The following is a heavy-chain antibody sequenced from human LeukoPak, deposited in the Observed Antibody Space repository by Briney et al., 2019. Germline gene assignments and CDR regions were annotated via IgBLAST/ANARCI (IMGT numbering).Heavy chain of an antibody. V-gene: IGHV3-15*01. J-gene: IGHJ4*02. D-gene: IGHD1-26*01. CDR2: VKSKIDGGTR. CDR1: GFTFTNAW. CDR3: TSGLGASDFDY. Sequence: GGSLRLSCAASGFTFTNAWMSWVRQAPGKGLEWVGRVKSKIDGGTRDYAAPVKGRFTISTDDSKNTLYLQMNSLKTEDTAMYYCTSGLGASDFDYWGQGTLVTVSS.